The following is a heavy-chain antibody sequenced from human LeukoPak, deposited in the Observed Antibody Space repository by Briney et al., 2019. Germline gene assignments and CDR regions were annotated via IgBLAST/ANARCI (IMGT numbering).Heavy chain of an antibody. CDR1: GFTFSSYW. V-gene: IGHV3-74*01. CDR3: ARDRGGTFDY. D-gene: IGHD2-15*01. Sequence: PGGSLRLSCAASGFTFSSYWMHWVRHAPGRGLMWLSHINSDGSYTTYADSVKGRFTISRDNAKNTLYLQMSSLRAEDTAVYYCARDRGGTFDYWGQGTLVTVSS. CDR2: INSDGSYT. J-gene: IGHJ4*02.